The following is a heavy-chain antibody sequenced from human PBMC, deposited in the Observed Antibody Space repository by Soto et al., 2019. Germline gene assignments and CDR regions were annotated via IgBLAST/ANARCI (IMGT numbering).Heavy chain of an antibody. CDR3: TRKRFGMDV. V-gene: IGHV3-7*03. CDR2: IKEDGSEK. J-gene: IGHJ6*02. Sequence: GGSLRLSCAASGFAFSSSWMSWVRQAPGKGLEWVANIKEDGSEKDYVDPVKGRFAITRDNAKNSLYPQMNNLRAEDTAVYFCTRKRFGMDVWGQGTTVTVSS. CDR1: GFAFSSSW.